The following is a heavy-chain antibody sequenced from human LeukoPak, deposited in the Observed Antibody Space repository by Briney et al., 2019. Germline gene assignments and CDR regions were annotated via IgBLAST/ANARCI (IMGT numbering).Heavy chain of an antibody. V-gene: IGHV4-34*01. CDR2: INHSGST. J-gene: IGHJ3*02. CDR3: AVPAAHDAFDI. D-gene: IGHD2-2*01. Sequence: SETLSLTCAVYGGSFSGYYWSWIRQPPGKGLEWIGEINHSGSTNYNPSLKSRVTISVDTSKNQFSLKLSSVTAADTAVYYCAVPAAHDAFDIWGHGTMVTVSS. CDR1: GGSFSGYY.